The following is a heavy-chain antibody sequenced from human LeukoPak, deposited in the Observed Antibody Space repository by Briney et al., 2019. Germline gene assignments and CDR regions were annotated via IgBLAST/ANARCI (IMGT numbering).Heavy chain of an antibody. Sequence: GGSLRLSCAASGLTFSSYAMSWVRQAPGKGLEWVSSISGSGYNTYYANSVKGRFSISRDNSKNTLDLQMNSLGAEDTAVYYCAKDYIGYDQDFDYWGQGTLVTVSS. CDR2: ISGSGYNT. CDR3: AKDYIGYDQDFDY. D-gene: IGHD2-2*01. J-gene: IGHJ4*02. CDR1: GLTFSSYA. V-gene: IGHV3-23*01.